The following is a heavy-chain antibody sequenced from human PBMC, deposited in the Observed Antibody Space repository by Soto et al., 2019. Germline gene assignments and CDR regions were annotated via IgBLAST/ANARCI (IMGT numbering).Heavy chain of an antibody. CDR2: INHSGST. CDR1: GGSFSGYY. V-gene: IGHV4-34*01. J-gene: IGHJ6*03. D-gene: IGHD2-2*01. CDR3: ARVGVPAAIDYYYMDV. Sequence: PSETLSLTCAVYGGSFSGYYWSWIRQPPGKGLEWIGEINHSGSTNYNPSLKSRVTISVDTSKNQFSLKLSSVTAADTAVYYCARVGVPAAIDYYYMDVWGKGTTVTVSS.